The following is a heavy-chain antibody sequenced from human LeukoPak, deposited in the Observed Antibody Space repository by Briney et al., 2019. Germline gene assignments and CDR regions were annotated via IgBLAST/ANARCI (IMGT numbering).Heavy chain of an antibody. V-gene: IGHV4-61*02. Sequence: SETLSLTCTVSGDSISSGDYYWSWIRQPAGKGLEWIGRISTSGSTIYNPSLKSRVTISVDTSKNQVSLKLTSVTAADTAVYYCATSRFSGGLGRFDPWGQGTLVTVSS. CDR3: ATSRFSGGLGRFDP. CDR1: GDSISSGDYY. D-gene: IGHD3-10*01. CDR2: ISTSGST. J-gene: IGHJ5*02.